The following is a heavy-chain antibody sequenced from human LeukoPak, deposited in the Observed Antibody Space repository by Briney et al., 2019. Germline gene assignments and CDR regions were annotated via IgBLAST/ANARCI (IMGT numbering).Heavy chain of an antibody. CDR3: ARGLAGYSYGYEYYYYYYMDV. D-gene: IGHD5-18*01. V-gene: IGHV4-59*02. J-gene: IGHJ6*03. CDR2: IHYSGST. CDR1: GGSVNNYY. Sequence: SETLSLTCTVSGGSVNNYYWSWIRQPPGKGLEWIGYIHYSGSTNYNPSLKSRVTISLDTSKIQFSLNLSSVTAADTAVYYCARGLAGYSYGYEYYYYYYMDVWGKGTTVTVSS.